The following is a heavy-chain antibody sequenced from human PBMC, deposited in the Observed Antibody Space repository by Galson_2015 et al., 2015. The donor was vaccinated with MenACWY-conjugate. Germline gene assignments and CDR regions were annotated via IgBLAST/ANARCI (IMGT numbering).Heavy chain of an antibody. CDR2: IFPGDSET. V-gene: IGHV5-51*01. Sequence: QSGAEVKKPGESLKISCTASGYNFDNFWIGWVRQMPGNRPEWMGVIFPGDSETRYTPAFQGRVTISVDKSVNTAYLQWDSVKASDAAIYFCARPLFQGSVKPAAFNVWGRGTLVAVSS. CDR3: ARPLFQGSVKPAAFNV. D-gene: IGHD3-3*02. J-gene: IGHJ4*03. CDR1: GYNFDNFW.